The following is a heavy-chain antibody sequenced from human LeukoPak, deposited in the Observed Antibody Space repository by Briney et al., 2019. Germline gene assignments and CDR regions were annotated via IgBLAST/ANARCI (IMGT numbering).Heavy chain of an antibody. CDR3: ARRRTLRLHAFDV. J-gene: IGHJ3*01. CDR1: GGSFTNSSSS. Sequence: SETLSLTCAVSGGSFTNSSSSWGWIRQAPGKGLEWIGNIYFRGRTIYNPSLKSRISISADTSKNTFSLRLTSMTAADTAVYYCARRRTLRLHAFDVWGHGTLVTVSS. CDR2: IYFRGRT. D-gene: IGHD3-16*01. V-gene: IGHV4-39*02.